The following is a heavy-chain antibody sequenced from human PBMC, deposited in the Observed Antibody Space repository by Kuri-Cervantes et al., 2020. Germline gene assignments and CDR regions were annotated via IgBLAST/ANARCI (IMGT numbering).Heavy chain of an antibody. V-gene: IGHV3-23*01. CDR3: ARVNTAIDDAFDI. Sequence: GGSLRLSCAASGFTFSNFAMSWVRQAPGKGLEWVSSISGSDGSTYYADSVKGRFTISRDNAKNSLYLQMNSLRAEDTAIYYCARVNTAIDDAFDIWGRGTMVTVSS. J-gene: IGHJ3*02. CDR2: ISGSDGST. CDR1: GFTFSNFA. D-gene: IGHD5-18*01.